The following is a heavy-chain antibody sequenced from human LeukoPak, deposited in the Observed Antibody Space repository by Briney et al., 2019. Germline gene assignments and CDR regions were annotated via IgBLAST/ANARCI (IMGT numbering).Heavy chain of an antibody. D-gene: IGHD2-15*01. CDR1: GFTFSSYA. Sequence: GGPLRLSCAASGFTFSSYAMSWVRQAPGKGLEWVSAISGSGGSTYYADSVEGRFTISRDNSKNTLYLQMNSLRAEDTAVYYCAKAPVDCSGGSCYSYYFDYWGQGTLVTVSS. CDR3: AKAPVDCSGGSCYSYYFDY. V-gene: IGHV3-23*01. CDR2: ISGSGGST. J-gene: IGHJ4*02.